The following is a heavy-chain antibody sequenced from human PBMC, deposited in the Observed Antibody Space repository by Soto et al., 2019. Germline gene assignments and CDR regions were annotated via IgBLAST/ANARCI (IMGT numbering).Heavy chain of an antibody. CDR3: ARAGKYYYGSGSPYYYGMDV. CDR1: GYTFTSYV. CDR2: ISGYNGNT. J-gene: IGHJ6*02. V-gene: IGHV1-18*04. Sequence: QVQLVQSGAEVKKPGASVKFSCKASGYTFTSYVVSWVRQAPGQGLEWMGWISGYNGNTNYAQKLQGRVTMTTDTSTSTAYMELRSLRSDDTAVYYCARAGKYYYGSGSPYYYGMDVWGQGITVTVSS. D-gene: IGHD3-10*01.